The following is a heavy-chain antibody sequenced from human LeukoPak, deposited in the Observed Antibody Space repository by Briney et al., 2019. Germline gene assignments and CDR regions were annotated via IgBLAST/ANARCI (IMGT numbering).Heavy chain of an antibody. CDR3: ARGPPRGPNDAGAYNWNPTPFQY. CDR2: IWYDGSNK. V-gene: IGHV3-33*01. Sequence: GGSLRLSCAASGFTFSSYGMHWVRQAPGKGLEWVAVIWYDGSNKYYADSVKGRFTISRDNSKNTLYLQMNSLRAEDTAVYYCARGPPRGPNDAGAYNWNPTPFQYWGQGTLVTVSS. J-gene: IGHJ4*02. D-gene: IGHD1-20*01. CDR1: GFTFSSYG.